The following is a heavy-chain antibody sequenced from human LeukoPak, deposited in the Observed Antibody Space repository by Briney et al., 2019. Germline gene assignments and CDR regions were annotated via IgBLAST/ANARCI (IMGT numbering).Heavy chain of an antibody. V-gene: IGHV3-23*01. Sequence: GGSLRLSCAVSGFTFTSYWMSWVRQVPGKGLEWVSAISGSGGSTYYADSVKGRFTISRDNSKNTLYLQMNSLRAEDTAVYYCATSEQGYFRFWGQGTLVTVSS. CDR3: ATSEQGYFRF. J-gene: IGHJ4*02. D-gene: IGHD2-21*01. CDR1: GFTFTSYW. CDR2: ISGSGGST.